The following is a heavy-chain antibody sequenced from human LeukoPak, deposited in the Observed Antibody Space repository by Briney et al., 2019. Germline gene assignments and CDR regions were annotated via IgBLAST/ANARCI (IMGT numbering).Heavy chain of an antibody. J-gene: IGHJ4*02. D-gene: IGHD5-12*01. CDR1: GFTFSTNW. V-gene: IGHV3-7*04. CDR3: AREGGSRNFDF. Sequence: PGGSLRLSCAASGFTFSTNWMTWVRQAPGKGLEWVAKIKQDGSERYYVDFVKGRFTISRDNAKNSLYLQMNSLRVEDTAVYYCAREGGSRNFDFWGQGTLVTVSS. CDR2: IKQDGSER.